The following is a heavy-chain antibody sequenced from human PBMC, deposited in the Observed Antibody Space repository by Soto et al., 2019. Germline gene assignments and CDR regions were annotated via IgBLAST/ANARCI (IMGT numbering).Heavy chain of an antibody. Sequence: ASVKVSCKASGYTFTGYYMHWVRQAPGQGLEWMGWINPNSGGTNYAQNFQGWVTMTRDTSISTAYMELSRLRSDDTAVYYCARDRAPMVRRVNRPSQAFDIWGQRTMVTVSS. CDR2: INPNSGGT. V-gene: IGHV1-2*04. D-gene: IGHD3-10*01. J-gene: IGHJ3*02. CDR3: ARDRAPMVRRVNRPSQAFDI. CDR1: GYTFTGYY.